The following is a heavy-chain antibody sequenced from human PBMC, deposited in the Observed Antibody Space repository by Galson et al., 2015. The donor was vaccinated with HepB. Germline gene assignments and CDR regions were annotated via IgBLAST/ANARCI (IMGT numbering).Heavy chain of an antibody. CDR2: ISGSGGST. V-gene: IGHV3-23*01. CDR3: AKPLGAVADDLILDAFDI. CDR1: GFTFSSYA. D-gene: IGHD6-19*01. Sequence: SLRLSCAASGFTFSSYAMSWVRQAPGKGLEWVSAISGSGGSTYYADSVKGRFTISRDNSKSTLYLQMNSLRAEDTAVYYCAKPLGAVADDLILDAFDIWGQGTMVTVSS. J-gene: IGHJ3*02.